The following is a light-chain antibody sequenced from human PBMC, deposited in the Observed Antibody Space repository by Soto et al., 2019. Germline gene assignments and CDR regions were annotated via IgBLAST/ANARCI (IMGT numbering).Light chain of an antibody. CDR2: GAS. J-gene: IGKJ2*01. V-gene: IGKV3-15*01. Sequence: EVVMTQSPATLSVSPGERVTLSCRASQSVSDNLACYQQKPGQAPRLLIHGASTRATTSPARFSGSGSGSEFPLTISSMQSEDFADYYCEQSNNWPYTFGQGTKLDIK. CDR3: EQSNNWPYT. CDR1: QSVSDN.